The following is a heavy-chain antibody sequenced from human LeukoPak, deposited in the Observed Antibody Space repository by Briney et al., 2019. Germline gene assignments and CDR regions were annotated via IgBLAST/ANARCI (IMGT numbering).Heavy chain of an antibody. D-gene: IGHD3-10*01. CDR3: ARDRGSGITMVRGVIRGYMDV. CDR2: IYVGGST. J-gene: IGHJ6*03. V-gene: IGHV3-53*01. CDR1: GFTVSSND. Sequence: GGSLRLSCAASGFTVSSNDMSWVRQAPGKGLEWVSVIYVGGSTYYADSVKGRFTISRDNSKNTLYLQMNSLRAEDTAVYYCARDRGSGITMVRGVIRGYMDVWAKGPRSPSP.